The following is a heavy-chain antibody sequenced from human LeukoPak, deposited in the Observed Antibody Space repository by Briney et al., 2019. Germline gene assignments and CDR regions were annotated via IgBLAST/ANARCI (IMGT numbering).Heavy chain of an antibody. Sequence: AAVKVSCKASGYTFTNYAISWVRQAPGQGLEWMGLIGTYNGSPDYAQSLQGRVTMTTDTSTSTAYMELRSLKSEDTAVYYCGREDAGGAFDVWGRGTMVTVSS. D-gene: IGHD3-16*01. CDR3: GREDAGGAFDV. CDR1: GYTFTNYA. V-gene: IGHV1-18*01. J-gene: IGHJ3*01. CDR2: IGTYNGSP.